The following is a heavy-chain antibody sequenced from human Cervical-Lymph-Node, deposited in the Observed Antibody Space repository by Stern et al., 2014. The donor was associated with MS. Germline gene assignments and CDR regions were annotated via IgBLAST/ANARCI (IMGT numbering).Heavy chain of an antibody. D-gene: IGHD2-15*01. CDR3: ARAPCGSSCSYYYGYDV. V-gene: IGHV4-4*02. Sequence: VQLQESGPGLVEPSGTLSLTFGVSGDSISSNNWWSWVRQPPGKGWDGIAEIYHSGINNYKKYLKTRVTISVDTTSNQVSLKMMSVTVANTAMYYCARAPCGSSCSYYYGYDVWGRGATVTVSS. CDR2: IYHSGIN. CDR1: GDSISSNNW. J-gene: IGHJ6*02.